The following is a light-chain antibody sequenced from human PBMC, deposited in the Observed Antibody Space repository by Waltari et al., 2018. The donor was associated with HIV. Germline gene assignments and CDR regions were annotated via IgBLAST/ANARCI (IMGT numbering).Light chain of an antibody. Sequence: SFELTQPPSVSVSPGQTASIACSGDRLGSMYGAWYQQKPGQSPVLVIFQDVKRPSGIPERFSGSSSGSTATLIISETQPMDEADYYCQSWDSSAAVFGGGTKLTVL. V-gene: IGLV3-1*01. J-gene: IGLJ2*01. CDR2: QDV. CDR1: RLGSMY. CDR3: QSWDSSAAV.